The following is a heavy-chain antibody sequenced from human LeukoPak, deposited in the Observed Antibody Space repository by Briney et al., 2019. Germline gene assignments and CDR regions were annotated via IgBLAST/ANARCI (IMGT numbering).Heavy chain of an antibody. V-gene: IGHV3-9*01. CDR3: AKGAYSSGWYHFDY. J-gene: IGHJ4*02. CDR2: ISWNSGSI. CDR1: GYTFDDYA. D-gene: IGHD6-19*01. Sequence: PGGSLRLSCAASGYTFDDYAMHWVRQAPGKGLEWVSGISWNSGSIDYADSVKSRFTISRDNAKNSLYLQMNSLRAEDTALYYCAKGAYSSGWYHFDYWGQGTLVTVSS.